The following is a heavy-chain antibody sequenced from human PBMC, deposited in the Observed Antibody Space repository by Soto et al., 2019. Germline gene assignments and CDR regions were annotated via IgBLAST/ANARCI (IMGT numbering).Heavy chain of an antibody. J-gene: IGHJ4*02. V-gene: IGHV3-53*01. D-gene: IGHD1-26*01. CDR2: IYAGGNT. Sequence: PGGSLRLSCAASRFTVSNHYMSWVRQAPGKGLEWVSVIYAGGNTYYADSVKGRFTISRDSSKNTLYLQMNSLRAEDSAMYYCARTFSGDYHLGLWGQGTLVTVSS. CDR3: ARTFSGDYHLGL. CDR1: RFTVSNHY.